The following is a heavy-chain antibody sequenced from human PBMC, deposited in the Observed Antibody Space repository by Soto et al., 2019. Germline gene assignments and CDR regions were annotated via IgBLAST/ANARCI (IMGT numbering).Heavy chain of an antibody. CDR2: IGASGAGT. Sequence: VQLVESGGGLVKPGGSLRLSCAASGFTFSDYYMSWIRQAPGKGLEWVSAIGASGAGTYYADSVKGRFTISRDNSKNTLYLQMNSLRAEDTAVYYCALRKTGSYFDYWGQGILVTVSS. CDR3: ALRKTGSYFDY. D-gene: IGHD1-26*01. J-gene: IGHJ4*02. CDR1: GFTFSDYY. V-gene: IGHV3-23*04.